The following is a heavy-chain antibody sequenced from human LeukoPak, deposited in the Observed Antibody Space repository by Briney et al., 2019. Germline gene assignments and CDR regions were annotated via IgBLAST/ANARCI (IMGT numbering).Heavy chain of an antibody. Sequence: GGSLRLSCAASGLTLSGYWMHWVRQAPGKGLVWVSRISGDASSTSYADSVKGRFTTSRDNAKSTLYLQMNSLRVEDTAVYYCARARGNTYGYFEYWGQGTLVTVSS. CDR3: ARARGNTYGYFEY. CDR2: ISGDASST. V-gene: IGHV3-74*01. CDR1: GLTLSGYW. J-gene: IGHJ4*02. D-gene: IGHD5-18*01.